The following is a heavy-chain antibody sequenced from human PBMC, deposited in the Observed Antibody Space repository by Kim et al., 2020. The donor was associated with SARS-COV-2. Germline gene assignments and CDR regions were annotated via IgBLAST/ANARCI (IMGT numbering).Heavy chain of an antibody. V-gene: IGHV4-59*01. Sequence: SETLSLTCTVSGDSISGYYWSWIRQPPGKGLEWIGYVSYSGSANYSPSLKSRVTISVDTSTNQFSLKLSSVTAADTAVYYCARGPHNSDYTWFDPCGQGTLVTVSS. J-gene: IGHJ5*02. D-gene: IGHD3-22*01. CDR3: ARGPHNSDYTWFDP. CDR1: GDSISGYY. CDR2: VSYSGSA.